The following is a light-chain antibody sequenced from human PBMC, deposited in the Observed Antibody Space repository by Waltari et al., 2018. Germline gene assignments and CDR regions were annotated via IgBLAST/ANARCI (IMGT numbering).Light chain of an antibody. CDR3: QQYGSSPLVYT. CDR1: QSVSSSY. J-gene: IGKJ2*01. Sequence: EIVLTQSPGTLSLSPGERATLSCRASQSVSSSYLAWYQQKPGQAPRLLIYGASSRATGIPDRFSGSGSGTDFTLTISRLEPEDFAVYYFQQYGSSPLVYTFGQGTKLEI. CDR2: GAS. V-gene: IGKV3-20*01.